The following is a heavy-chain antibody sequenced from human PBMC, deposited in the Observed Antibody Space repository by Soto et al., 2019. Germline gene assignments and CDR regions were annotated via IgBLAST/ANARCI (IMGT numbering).Heavy chain of an antibody. CDR2: IDPSDSYT. V-gene: IGHV5-10-1*01. Sequence: PGESLKISFKGSGDSFTSYLISWVRQRPVKGLEWMGRIDPSDSYTNYSPSFQGHVTISADKSISTDYLQWSSLKASDTDMYYCFGSYCSSTTCNRYYYYYGMDVWGQGTTVTVSS. CDR3: FGSYCSSTTCNRYYYYYGMDV. CDR1: GDSFTSYL. D-gene: IGHD2-2*01. J-gene: IGHJ6*02.